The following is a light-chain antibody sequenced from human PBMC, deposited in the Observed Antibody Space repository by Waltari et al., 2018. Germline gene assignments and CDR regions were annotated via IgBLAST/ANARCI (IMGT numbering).Light chain of an antibody. V-gene: IGLV3-19*01. Sequence: SSELTQDPAVSVALGQTARFTCQGDSLRTSYASWYQVTPGQAPVLVIYGKDKRPSGIPDRISGHSSGTTSSLTITGAQAEDEADYYCSSRMLFAGGTKVTVL. CDR3: SSRML. J-gene: IGLJ3*02. CDR2: GKD. CDR1: SLRTSY.